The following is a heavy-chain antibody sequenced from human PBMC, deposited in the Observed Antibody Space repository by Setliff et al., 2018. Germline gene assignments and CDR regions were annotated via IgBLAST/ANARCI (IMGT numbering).Heavy chain of an antibody. CDR2: IYYSGST. CDR3: ATRTYYESNGYYYAIAGPFDI. D-gene: IGHD3-22*01. J-gene: IGHJ3*02. V-gene: IGHV4-39*01. CDR1: GGSISSSIYY. Sequence: PSETLSLTCSVSGGSISSSIYYWGWIRQPPGKGLEWIGSIYYSGSTYYSPSLKRRVTISVDTSKNQFSLKLSSATAADTAVYYCATRTYYESNGYYYAIAGPFDIWGQGTMVTVSS.